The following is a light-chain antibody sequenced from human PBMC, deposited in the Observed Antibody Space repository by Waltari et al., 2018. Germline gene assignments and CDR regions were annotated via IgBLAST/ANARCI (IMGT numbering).Light chain of an antibody. V-gene: IGLV3-21*01. J-gene: IGLJ1*01. CDR2: YDS. Sequence: SYVLTQPPSVAAAPGETARVTCGGNNIERKSVHWYQQKPGQAPVLVISYDSDRPSGIPELFSGSNSGDTATLTISRVEAGDEADYYCQVWDANTDPGVFGTGTEVTVL. CDR1: NIERKS. CDR3: QVWDANTDPGV.